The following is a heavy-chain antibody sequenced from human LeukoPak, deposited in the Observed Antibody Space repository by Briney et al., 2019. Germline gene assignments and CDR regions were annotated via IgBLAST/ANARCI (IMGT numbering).Heavy chain of an antibody. V-gene: IGHV1-3*01. Sequence: ASVKVSCKASGYTFTNYAIHWVRQAPGQRLEWMAWINAGNGNTKYSQKFQGRVTMTTDTSTSTAYMELRSLRSDDTAVYYCAEANYYDSSGDLGFDPWGQGTLVTVSS. CDR1: GYTFTNYA. J-gene: IGHJ5*02. CDR3: AEANYYDSSGDLGFDP. CDR2: INAGNGNT. D-gene: IGHD3-22*01.